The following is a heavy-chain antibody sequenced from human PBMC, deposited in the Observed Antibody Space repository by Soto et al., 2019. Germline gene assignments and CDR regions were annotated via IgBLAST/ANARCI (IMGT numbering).Heavy chain of an antibody. CDR3: ARDYYDSSGNRDAFDI. CDR1: GYTFTSYA. J-gene: IGHJ3*02. Sequence: VASVKVSCKASGYTFTSYAMHWVRQAPGQRLEWMGWINAGNGNTKYSQKFQGRVTITRDTSASTAYMELSSLRSEDTAVYYCARDYYDSSGNRDAFDIWGQGTMVTVS. D-gene: IGHD3-22*01. CDR2: INAGNGNT. V-gene: IGHV1-3*01.